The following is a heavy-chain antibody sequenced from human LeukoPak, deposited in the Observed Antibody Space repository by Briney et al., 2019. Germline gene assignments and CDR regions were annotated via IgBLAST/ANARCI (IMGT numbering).Heavy chain of an antibody. Sequence: ASVKVSCKASGYTFTSYGISWVGQAPGQGLEWMGWMNPNSGNTGYAQKFQGRVTMTRNTSIRTAYMELSSLRSEDTAVYYCARDNYPYGMDVWGQGTTVTVSS. D-gene: IGHD5-24*01. CDR2: MNPNSGNT. CDR3: ARDNYPYGMDV. CDR1: GYTFTSYG. J-gene: IGHJ6*02. V-gene: IGHV1-8*02.